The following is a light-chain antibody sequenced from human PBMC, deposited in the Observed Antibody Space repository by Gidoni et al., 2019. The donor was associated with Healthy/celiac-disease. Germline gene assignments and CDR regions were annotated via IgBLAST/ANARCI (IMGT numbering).Light chain of an antibody. CDR2: YDS. CDR1: NIGSKS. Sequence: YVLTQPPSVSVPPGKTARITCGGKNIGSKSVHCYQQKPGQAPVLVIYYDSDRPSGIPERFSGSNSGNTATLTISRGEAGDEADYYCQVWDSSSDHPVFGGGTKLTVL. V-gene: IGLV3-21*04. J-gene: IGLJ2*01. CDR3: QVWDSSSDHPV.